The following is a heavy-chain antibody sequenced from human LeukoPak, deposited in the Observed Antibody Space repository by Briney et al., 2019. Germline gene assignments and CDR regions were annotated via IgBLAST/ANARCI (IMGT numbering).Heavy chain of an antibody. D-gene: IGHD4-11*01. Sequence: GRSLILSCAASGFTFSHYGMHWVRQAPRKGLEWVAVIWSDGTNQFYADSVKGRFTISRDDFQKTVFLHMSSLRAEDTAIYYCARDAQRGFDYSNSLQYWGQGTLVTVSS. V-gene: IGHV3-33*01. J-gene: IGHJ4*02. CDR1: GFTFSHYG. CDR2: IWSDGTNQ. CDR3: ARDAQRGFDYSNSLQY.